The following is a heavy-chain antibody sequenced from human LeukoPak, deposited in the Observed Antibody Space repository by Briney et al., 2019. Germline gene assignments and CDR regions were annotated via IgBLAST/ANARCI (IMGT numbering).Heavy chain of an antibody. CDR2: FDPEDGET. D-gene: IGHD1-26*01. CDR3: AKDRSIGTYYTFDH. CDR1: GYTLTKLS. V-gene: IGHV1-24*01. J-gene: IGHJ4*02. Sequence: ASVKVSCKVSGYTLTKLSMHWVRQAPGKGLEWMGGFDPEDGETIYAQNFQGRVTMTTDTSTSTAYMELRSLRSDDTAVYYCAKDRSIGTYYTFDHWGQGTLVTVSS.